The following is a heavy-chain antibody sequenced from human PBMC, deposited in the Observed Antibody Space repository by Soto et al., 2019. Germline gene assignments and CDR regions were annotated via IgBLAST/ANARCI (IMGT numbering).Heavy chain of an antibody. Sequence: GGSLRLSCAASGFTFSSYSMNWVRQAPGKGLEWVSYISSSSSTIYYADSVKGRFTISRDNAKNSLYLQMNSLRDEDTAVYYCARADVLVPADPLSGYYYYGMDVWGQGTTVTVSS. D-gene: IGHD2-2*01. J-gene: IGHJ6*02. CDR1: GFTFSSYS. CDR3: ARADVLVPADPLSGYYYYGMDV. V-gene: IGHV3-48*02. CDR2: ISSSSSTI.